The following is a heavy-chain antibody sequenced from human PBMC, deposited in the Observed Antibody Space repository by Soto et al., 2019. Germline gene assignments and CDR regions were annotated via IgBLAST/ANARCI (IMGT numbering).Heavy chain of an antibody. J-gene: IGHJ4*02. V-gene: IGHV3-33*01. D-gene: IGHD3-22*01. CDR3: AREIYDRPPYFDS. CDR1: GFTLSSYG. CDR2: MWYDGSNK. Sequence: QVQLVESGGGVVQPGRSLRLSCAASGFTLSSYGMHWVRQAPGKGLEWVAFMWYDGSNKYNADSVKGRFTISRDHSKNTLYLQMNSLRVEDTAVYYCAREIYDRPPYFDSWGQGTLVTVSS.